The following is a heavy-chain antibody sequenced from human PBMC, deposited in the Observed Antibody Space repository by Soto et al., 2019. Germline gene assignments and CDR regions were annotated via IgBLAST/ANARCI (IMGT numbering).Heavy chain of an antibody. D-gene: IGHD3-22*01. J-gene: IGHJ4*02. CDR2: INSDGRST. Sequence: PGGSLRLSCAASGFTFDTYWIHWVRQAPGKGLAWVSGINSDGRSTTYADSVKGRFTISRDNAKNTLYLQMNSLTAEDTAVYYCARAYYYDTSGFWGFDYWGQGTLVTVSS. CDR1: GFTFDTYW. CDR3: ARAYYYDTSGFWGFDY. V-gene: IGHV3-74*01.